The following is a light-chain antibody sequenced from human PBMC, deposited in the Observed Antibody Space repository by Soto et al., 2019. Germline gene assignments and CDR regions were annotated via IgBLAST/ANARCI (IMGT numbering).Light chain of an antibody. J-gene: IGKJ2*01. CDR3: QQYNSNSMYS. CDR1: QSISHW. CDR2: KAS. Sequence: DIQMTQSPSTLSASVGDRVTITCRASQSISHWLAWYQQKPGKAPKLLIYKASTLESGVPSRFSGSGSGTEFTLTISSLQPDDFATYYCQQYNSNSMYSFGQGTKLEIK. V-gene: IGKV1-5*03.